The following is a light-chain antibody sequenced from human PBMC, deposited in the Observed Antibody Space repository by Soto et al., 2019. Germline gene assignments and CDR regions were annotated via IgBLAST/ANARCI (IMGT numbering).Light chain of an antibody. V-gene: IGLV2-14*01. Sequence: QSALTQPASVSGSPGQSITISCTGTSSDVGGYNYVSWYQQHPGKAPKLMIYAVSNRPSGVSNRFSGSKSGNTASLTISGLQAEDEADYYCSSYTRSSTRVFGGGTKRPS. CDR3: SSYTRSSTRV. CDR2: AVS. J-gene: IGLJ3*02. CDR1: SSDVGGYNY.